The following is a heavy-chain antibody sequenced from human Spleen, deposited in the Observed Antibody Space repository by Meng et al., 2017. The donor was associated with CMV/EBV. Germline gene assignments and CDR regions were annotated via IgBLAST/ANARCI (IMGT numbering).Heavy chain of an antibody. CDR2: ISNDGDDK. CDR3: ATHNNWRFDY. J-gene: IGHJ4*02. CDR1: GFSFSSSV. D-gene: IGHD1-1*01. Sequence: GESLKISCAASGFSFSSSVMHWVRQAPGKGLEWVAAISNDGDDKFYADSVKGRFTISRDNAKSTLFLQLNRLRVEDTAVYYCATHNNWRFDYWGQGTLVTVSS. V-gene: IGHV3-30*03.